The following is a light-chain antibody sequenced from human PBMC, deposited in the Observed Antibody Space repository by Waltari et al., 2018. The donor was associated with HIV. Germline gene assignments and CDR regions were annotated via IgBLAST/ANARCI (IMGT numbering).Light chain of an antibody. Sequence: QSVLTQPPSASGTPGQRVTISCSGSSSNIGGNYVYWYQQLPGTAPKLLIYRNNPRPSGVPDRFSGSKSGTSASMAISGLRSEDEADYYCASWDDSLSGYVVFGGGTKLTVL. CDR3: ASWDDSLSGYVV. J-gene: IGLJ2*01. V-gene: IGLV1-47*01. CDR2: RNN. CDR1: SSNIGGNY.